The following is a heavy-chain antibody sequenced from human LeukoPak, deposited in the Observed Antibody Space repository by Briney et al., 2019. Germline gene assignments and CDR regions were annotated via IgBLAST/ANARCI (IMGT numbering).Heavy chain of an antibody. CDR3: ATVWPASHYFGSGKTKNNYYYYGMDV. V-gene: IGHV1-24*01. CDR2: FDPEDGET. CDR1: GYTLTELS. J-gene: IGHJ6*02. Sequence: GASVKVSCKASGYTLTELSMHWVRQAPGKGLEWMGGFDPEDGETIYAQKFQGRVTMTEDTSTDTAYMELSSLRSEDTAVYYCATVWPASHYFGSGKTKNNYYYYGMDVWGQGTTVTVSS. D-gene: IGHD3-10*01.